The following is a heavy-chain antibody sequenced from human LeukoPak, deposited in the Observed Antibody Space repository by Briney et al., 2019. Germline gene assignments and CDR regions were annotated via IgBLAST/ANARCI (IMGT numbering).Heavy chain of an antibody. CDR1: GGSISSYY. CDR3: AAYSSGWVNWFDP. V-gene: IGHV4-59*08. Sequence: SETLSLTCTVSGGSISSYYWSWIRQPPGKGLEWIGYNYYSGSTNYNPSLKSRVTISVDTSKNQFSLKLSSVTAADTAVYYCAAYSSGWVNWFDPWGQGTLVTVSS. J-gene: IGHJ5*02. D-gene: IGHD6-19*01. CDR2: NYYSGST.